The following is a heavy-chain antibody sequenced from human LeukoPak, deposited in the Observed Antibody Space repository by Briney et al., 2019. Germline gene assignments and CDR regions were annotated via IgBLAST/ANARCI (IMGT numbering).Heavy chain of an antibody. V-gene: IGHV1-2*02. D-gene: IGHD6-19*01. Sequence: GASVKVSCKASGYTFTDYYIHWVRQAPGQELEWMGWINPKSGGTNYAQKFQGRVTMTRDTSISTAYMELSRLRSGDTAVYYCARGAGHYYYYGMDVWGQGTTVTVSS. CDR1: GYTFTDYY. J-gene: IGHJ6*02. CDR2: INPKSGGT. CDR3: ARGAGHYYYYGMDV.